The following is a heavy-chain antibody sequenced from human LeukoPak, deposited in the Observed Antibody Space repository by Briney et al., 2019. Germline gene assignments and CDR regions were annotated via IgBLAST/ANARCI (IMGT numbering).Heavy chain of an antibody. J-gene: IGHJ4*02. D-gene: IGHD3-10*01. CDR3: ARGDGSGSIPLDY. V-gene: IGHV4-59*01. CDR2: IYYSGST. CDR1: GGSISSYY. Sequence: SETLSLTCTVSGGSISSYYWSWIRQPPGKGLEWIGYIYYSGSTNYNPSLKSRVTISVDTSKNQFSLKLSSVTAADTAEYYCARGDGSGSIPLDYWGQGTLVTVSS.